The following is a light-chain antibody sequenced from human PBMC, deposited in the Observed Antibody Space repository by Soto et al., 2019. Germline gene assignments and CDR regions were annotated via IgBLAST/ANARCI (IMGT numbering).Light chain of an antibody. V-gene: IGKV1-33*01. CDR3: QQLNVNLL. CDR2: DTS. Sequence: DIQMTQSPPSLSAYAGDRVTLTCQATQDIRNWLNCWQWRPGRAPKVLICDTSNLDTGVPSRFSGSGSGTDFTLTISSLQPEDFVTYYCQQLNVNLLFGQGTKLEIK. J-gene: IGKJ2*01. CDR1: QDIRNW.